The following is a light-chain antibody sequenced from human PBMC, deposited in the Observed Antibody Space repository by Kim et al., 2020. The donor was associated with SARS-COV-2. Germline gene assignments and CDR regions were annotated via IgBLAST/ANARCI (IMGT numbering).Light chain of an antibody. CDR2: GKN. CDR1: SLRNYY. CDR3: NSRDSSGNHLGV. J-gene: IGLJ1*01. Sequence: SSELTQDPAVSVALGQTVRITCQGDSLRNYYASWYQQKPGQAPVLVIYGKNNQPSGIPDRFSGSSSGNTASMTITGAQAEDEADYYCNSRDSSGNHLGVFGTGTKVTVL. V-gene: IGLV3-19*01.